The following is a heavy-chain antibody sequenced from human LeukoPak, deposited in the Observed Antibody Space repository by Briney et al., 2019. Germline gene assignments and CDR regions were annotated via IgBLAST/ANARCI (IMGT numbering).Heavy chain of an antibody. Sequence: KPSETLSLTCTASGGSISGYSWSWIRQPPGKGLEWIGNIYDSGSTNYNPSLKSRVTISVDTSKNQCSLKLSSVTAADTAVYYCARQSISSSSLSYFDYWGQGTLVNVSS. CDR1: GGSISGYS. D-gene: IGHD2-2*01. V-gene: IGHV4-59*01. CDR2: IYDSGST. J-gene: IGHJ4*02. CDR3: ARQSISSSSLSYFDY.